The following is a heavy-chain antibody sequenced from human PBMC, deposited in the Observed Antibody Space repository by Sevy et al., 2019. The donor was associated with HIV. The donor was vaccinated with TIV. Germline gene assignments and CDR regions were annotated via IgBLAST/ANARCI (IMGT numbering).Heavy chain of an antibody. CDR2: INHSGST. J-gene: IGHJ3*02. CDR1: GGSFSGYY. V-gene: IGHV4-34*01. D-gene: IGHD2-2*01. CDR3: ARRVPPIHDAFDI. Sequence: SETLSLTCAVYGGSFSGYYWSWIRQPPGKGLEWIGEINHSGSTNYNPSLKSRVTISVDTSKNQFSLKLSTVTAADTAVYYCARRVPPIHDAFDIWGQGTMVTVSS.